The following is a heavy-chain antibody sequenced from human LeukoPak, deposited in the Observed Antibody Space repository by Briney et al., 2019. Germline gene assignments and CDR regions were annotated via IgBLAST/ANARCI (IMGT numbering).Heavy chain of an antibody. CDR3: AREQVMITFGGDNAFDI. D-gene: IGHD3-16*01. V-gene: IGHV4-38-2*02. Sequence: PSETLSLTCAVSGYSISSGYYWGWIRQPPGKGLEWIGSIYHSGSTYYNPSLKSRVTISVDTSKNQFSLKLSSVTAADTAVCYWAREQVMITFGGDNAFDIWGQGTMVTVSS. CDR2: IYHSGST. CDR1: GYSISSGYY. J-gene: IGHJ3*02.